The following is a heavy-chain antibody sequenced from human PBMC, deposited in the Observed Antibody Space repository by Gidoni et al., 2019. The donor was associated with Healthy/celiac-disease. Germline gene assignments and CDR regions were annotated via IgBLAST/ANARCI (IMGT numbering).Heavy chain of an antibody. Sequence: QVQLVESGGGVVQPGRSLRLSCAASGFTFSIYAMHWVRQAPGKGLEWVAVISYDGSNKYYADSVKGRFTISRDNSKNTLYLQMNSLRAEDTAVYYCARTYYDILTGYSGDYYYYGMDVWGQGTTVTVSS. D-gene: IGHD3-9*01. V-gene: IGHV3-30-3*01. CDR3: ARTYYDILTGYSGDYYYYGMDV. CDR2: ISYDGSNK. CDR1: GFTFSIYA. J-gene: IGHJ6*02.